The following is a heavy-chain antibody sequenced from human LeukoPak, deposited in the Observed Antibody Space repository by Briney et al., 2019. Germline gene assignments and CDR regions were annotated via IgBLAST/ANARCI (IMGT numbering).Heavy chain of an antibody. D-gene: IGHD3-10*01. CDR2: ISGSGGST. Sequence: GGSLRLSCAASGFTFSSYAMGWVRQAPGKGLEWVSAISGSGGSTYYADSVKGRFTISRDNSKNTLYLQMNSLRAEDTAVYYCAKPPARYGSGSYYDYWGQGTLVTVSS. CDR3: AKPPARYGSGSYYDY. V-gene: IGHV3-23*01. CDR1: GFTFSSYA. J-gene: IGHJ4*02.